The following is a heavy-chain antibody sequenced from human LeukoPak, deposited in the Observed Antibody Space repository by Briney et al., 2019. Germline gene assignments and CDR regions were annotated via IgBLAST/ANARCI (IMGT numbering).Heavy chain of an antibody. CDR1: GYTFTSYY. CDR2: IYPGGGST. D-gene: IGHD3-3*01. V-gene: IGHV1-46*01. J-gene: IGHJ4*02. CDR3: ARGSYDFWSGYYRN. Sequence: ASVKVSCKASGYTFTSYYIHWVRQAPGQGLEWMGIIYPGGGSTSYAQKFQGRVTITADKSTSTAYMELSSLRSEDTAVYYCARGSYDFWSGYYRNWGQGTLVTVSS.